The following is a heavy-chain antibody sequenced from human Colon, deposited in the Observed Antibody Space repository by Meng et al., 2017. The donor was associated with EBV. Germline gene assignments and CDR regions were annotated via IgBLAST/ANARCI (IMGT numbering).Heavy chain of an antibody. CDR2: ISGNGGSP. D-gene: IGHD1-26*01. CDR3: AKTLYGGIDY. Sequence: LVLEAGGGLVQPGGSLRLSCAASGFTFSKYAMSWGRQAPGKGLEWVSGISGNGGSPSYAGSVKGRFTISRDNSKNTLCLQMDSLRGEDTAVYYCAKTLYGGIDYWGQGTLVTVSS. V-gene: IGHV3-23*01. J-gene: IGHJ4*02. CDR1: GFTFSKYA.